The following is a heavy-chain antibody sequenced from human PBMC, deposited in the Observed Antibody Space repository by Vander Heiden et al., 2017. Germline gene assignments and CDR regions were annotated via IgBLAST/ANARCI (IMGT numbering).Heavy chain of an antibody. V-gene: IGHV3-7*04. CDR3: TRGVGPRTGVDV. D-gene: IGHD1-26*01. CDR2: TNQDGSKI. CDR1: GFTFYSFW. J-gene: IGHJ6*02. Sequence: VPLAESGGGRVQPGESLRLSCSASGFTFYSFWMSLIPQAPGKSMEWVANTNQDGSKIYSVDSMNGRITISRDNAKNSPSLQINSLRVEDTIINYCTRGVGPRTGVDVWGLRTTVTVS.